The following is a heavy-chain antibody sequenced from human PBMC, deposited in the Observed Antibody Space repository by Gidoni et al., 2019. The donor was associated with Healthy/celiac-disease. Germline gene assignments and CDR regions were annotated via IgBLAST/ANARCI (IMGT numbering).Heavy chain of an antibody. D-gene: IGHD6-6*01. CDR1: GFTFDDYA. Sequence: EVQLVESGGVVVQPGGSLRLSCAASGFTFDDYAMHWVRQAPGKGLEWVSLISWDGGSTYYADSVKGRFTISRDNSKNSLYLQMNSLRAEDTALYYCAKDTRDGSSPDNYYYYYGMDVWGQGTTVTVSS. CDR2: ISWDGGST. V-gene: IGHV3-43D*03. CDR3: AKDTRDGSSPDNYYYYYGMDV. J-gene: IGHJ6*02.